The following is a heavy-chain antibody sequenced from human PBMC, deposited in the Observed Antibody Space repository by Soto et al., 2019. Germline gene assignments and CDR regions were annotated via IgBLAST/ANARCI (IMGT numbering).Heavy chain of an antibody. CDR2: IYYSGST. CDR1: GGSISSGGYY. Sequence: QVQLQESGPGLVKPSQTLSLTCTVSGGSISSGGYYWGWIRQHPGKGLEWIGYIYYSGSTYYNPSLKSRVTISVDTSKNQFSLKLSSVTAADTAVYYCARAFYYGPADPRLGPYYYYYGMDLWGQGTTVTVSS. V-gene: IGHV4-31*03. CDR3: ARAFYYGPADPRLGPYYYYYGMDL. J-gene: IGHJ6*02. D-gene: IGHD3-10*01.